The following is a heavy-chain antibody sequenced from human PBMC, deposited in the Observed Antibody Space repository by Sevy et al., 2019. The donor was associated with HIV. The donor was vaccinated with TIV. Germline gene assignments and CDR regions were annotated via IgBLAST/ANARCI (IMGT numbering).Heavy chain of an antibody. CDR1: GFTFSSYA. Sequence: GSLRLSCAASGFTFSSYAMHWVRQAPGKGLEWVAVISYDGSNKYYADSVKGRFTISRDNSKNTLYLQMNSLRAEDTAVYYCARDGGGYSYVYYYYYGMDVWGQGTTVTVSS. CDR3: ARDGGGYSYVYYYYYGMDV. CDR2: ISYDGSNK. V-gene: IGHV3-30*04. J-gene: IGHJ6*02. D-gene: IGHD5-18*01.